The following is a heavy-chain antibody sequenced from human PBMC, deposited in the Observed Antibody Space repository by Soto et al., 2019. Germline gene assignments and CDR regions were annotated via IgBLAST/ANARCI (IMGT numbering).Heavy chain of an antibody. Sequence: GGSLRLSCAASGFTFSSYWMSWVRQAPGKGLEWVANIKQDGSEKYYVDSVKGRFTISRDNAKNSLYLQMNSLRAEDTAVYYCARGRITGYHDSSDPRNAFDIWGQGTMVTVSS. CDR2: IKQDGSEK. J-gene: IGHJ3*02. CDR3: ARGRITGYHDSSDPRNAFDI. V-gene: IGHV3-7*03. CDR1: GFTFSSYW. D-gene: IGHD3-22*01.